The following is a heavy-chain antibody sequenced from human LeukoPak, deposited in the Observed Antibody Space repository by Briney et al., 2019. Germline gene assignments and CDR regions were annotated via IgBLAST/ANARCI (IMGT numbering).Heavy chain of an antibody. CDR3: ARRMEMANPIGYYFDY. CDR1: GYIFTGYY. J-gene: IGHJ4*02. D-gene: IGHD5-24*01. CDR2: INPNSGGT. V-gene: IGHV1-2*06. Sequence: ASVKVSCKASGYIFTGYYMHWVRQAPGQGLEWMGRINPNSGGTNYAQKFQGRVTMTRDTSISTAYMELSRLRSDDTAVYYCARRMEMANPIGYYFDYWGQGTLVTVSS.